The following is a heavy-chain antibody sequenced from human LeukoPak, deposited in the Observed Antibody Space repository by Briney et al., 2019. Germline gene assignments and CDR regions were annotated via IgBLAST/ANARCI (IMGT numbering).Heavy chain of an antibody. CDR3: ARVKRETTVPTTGWFDP. V-gene: IGHV4-39*07. CDR2: INHSGST. J-gene: IGHJ5*02. CDR1: GGSISSSSYY. Sequence: PSETLSLTCTVSGGSISSSSYYWGWIRQPPGKGLEWIGEINHSGSTNYNPSLKSRVTISVDTSKNQFSLKLSSVTAADTAVYYCARVKRETTVPTTGWFDPWGQGTLVTVSS. D-gene: IGHD4-17*01.